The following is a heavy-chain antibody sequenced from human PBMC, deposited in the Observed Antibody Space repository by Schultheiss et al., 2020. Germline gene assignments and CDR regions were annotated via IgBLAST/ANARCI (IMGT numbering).Heavy chain of an antibody. CDR1: GGSISSGGYS. D-gene: IGHD1-26*01. V-gene: IGHV4-61*02. CDR2: IYTSGST. J-gene: IGHJ4*02. CDR3: ARGRGIGSGSLTLFDY. Sequence: SETLSLTCAVSGGSISSGGYSWSWIRQPPGKGLEWIGRIYTSGSTNYNPSLKSRVTMSVDTSKNQFSLKLRFVTAADTAVYYCARGRGIGSGSLTLFDYWGQGTLVTVSS.